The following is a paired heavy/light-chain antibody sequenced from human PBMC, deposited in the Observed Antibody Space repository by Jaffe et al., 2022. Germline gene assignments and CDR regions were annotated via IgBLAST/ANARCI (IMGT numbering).Heavy chain of an antibody. D-gene: IGHD3-10*01. Sequence: QVQLVQSGAEVKKPGASVKVSCKASGYTFTGYYMHWVRQAPGQGLEWMGRIHPNNGDTDYAQKFQGRVTLTTDTSISTAYMDLSRLTSDDTAVYYCARDRRESVDYWGQGTLVTVSS. CDR1: GYTFTGYY. CDR3: ARDRRESVDY. CDR2: IHPNNGDT. V-gene: IGHV1-2*06. J-gene: IGHJ4*02.
Light chain of an antibody. CDR3: MQTLQNPRT. Sequence: DIVMTQSPLSLPVTPGEPASISCRSSQSLLHSNGYNYLDWYLQKPGQSPQLLIYWGSNRASGVPDRFSGSGSGTDFTLKISRVEAEDVGIYYCMQTLQNPRTFGPGTKVDIK. V-gene: IGKV2-28*01. CDR2: WGS. J-gene: IGKJ3*01. CDR1: QSLLHSNGYNY.